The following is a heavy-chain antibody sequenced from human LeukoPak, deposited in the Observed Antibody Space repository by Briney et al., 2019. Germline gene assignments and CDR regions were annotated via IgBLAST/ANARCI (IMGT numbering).Heavy chain of an antibody. CDR1: GYTFTGYY. V-gene: IGHV1-2*02. CDR2: INPNSGGT. J-gene: IGHJ5*02. D-gene: IGHD2-2*01. Sequence: ASVKVSCKASGYTFTGYYMHWVRQAPGQGLEWMGWINPNSGGTNYAQKFQGRVTMTRDTSISTAYMELSRLRSDDTAVYYCARGPGKRYQLLLRHNWFDPWGQGTLVTVSS. CDR3: ARGPGKRYQLLLRHNWFDP.